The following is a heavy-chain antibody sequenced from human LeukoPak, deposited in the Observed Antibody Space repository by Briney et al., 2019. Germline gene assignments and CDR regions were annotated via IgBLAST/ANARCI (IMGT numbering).Heavy chain of an antibody. Sequence: ESLKISCKGSGYTFTKYGIGWVRQMPGKGLEWMGIIYPTDSNPRYSPSFQGQVTISVDKSMSTAYLQWSSLKASDTAMYYCTRHAGRWLAPDHWGQGTLVTVSS. J-gene: IGHJ4*02. CDR2: IYPTDSNP. CDR3: TRHAGRWLAPDH. D-gene: IGHD5-24*01. CDR1: GYTFTKYG. V-gene: IGHV5-51*01.